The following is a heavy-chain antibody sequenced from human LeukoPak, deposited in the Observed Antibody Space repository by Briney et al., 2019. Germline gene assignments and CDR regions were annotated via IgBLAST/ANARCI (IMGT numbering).Heavy chain of an antibody. CDR2: TYVSSGST. CDR1: GFTFSSYA. J-gene: IGHJ6*03. Sequence: GGSLRLSCAASGFTFSSYAMSWVRQAPGRGLEWVSTTYVSSGSTYYADSVKGRFTVSRDNSKNTLYLQIIGLRAEDTAAYYCAKGSYNYDSSADYMDVWGKGTTVTVSS. V-gene: IGHV3-23*01. CDR3: AKGSYNYDSSADYMDV. D-gene: IGHD3-22*01.